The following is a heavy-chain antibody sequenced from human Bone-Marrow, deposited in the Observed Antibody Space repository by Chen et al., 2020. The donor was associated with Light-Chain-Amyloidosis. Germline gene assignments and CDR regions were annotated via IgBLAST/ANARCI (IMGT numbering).Heavy chain of an antibody. V-gene: IGHV4-38-2*01. CDR3: ARVAGPRNWFDP. J-gene: IGHJ5*02. Sequence: QVQLQESGPGLVKPSETTSLTCAVSGYSIRSGYYLGWIRQPPGKGLEWIGTIYHSGSTYYNPSLRSRVTISVDTSKNQCSLKLGSVTAADTAVYYCARVAGPRNWFDPWGQGTLVTVSS. CDR1: GYSIRSGYY. CDR2: IYHSGST.